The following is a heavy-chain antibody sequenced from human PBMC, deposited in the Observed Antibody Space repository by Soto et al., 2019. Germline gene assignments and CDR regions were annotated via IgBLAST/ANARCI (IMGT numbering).Heavy chain of an antibody. Sequence: PGGSLRLSCAASGFTFSSYAMSWVRQAPGKGLEWVSAISGSGGSTYYADSVKGRFTISRDNSKNTLYLQMNSLRAEDTAVYYCAKQGTGMATIVFYYFDYWGQGTLLTVSS. J-gene: IGHJ4*02. V-gene: IGHV3-23*01. CDR3: AKQGTGMATIVFYYFDY. D-gene: IGHD5-12*01. CDR1: GFTFSSYA. CDR2: ISGSGGST.